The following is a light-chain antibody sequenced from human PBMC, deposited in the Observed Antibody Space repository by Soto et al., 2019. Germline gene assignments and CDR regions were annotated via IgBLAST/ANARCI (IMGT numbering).Light chain of an antibody. V-gene: IGLV1-47*02. CDR3: APWDDSLSGVV. CDR2: SDN. J-gene: IGLJ2*01. CDR1: SSNIGSNY. Sequence: QLVLTQPPSASGTPGQRVTMSHSGSSSNIGSNYVYWYQQLPGTAPKMFIYSDNQRPSGVPDRFSGSKSGTSASLAISGLRSEDEADYYCAPWDDSLSGVVFAGGTKLTVL.